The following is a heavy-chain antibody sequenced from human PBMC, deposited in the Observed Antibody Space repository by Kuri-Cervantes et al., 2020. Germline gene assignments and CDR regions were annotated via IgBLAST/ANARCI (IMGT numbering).Heavy chain of an antibody. V-gene: IGHV3-23*01. CDR2: ISGSGGST. J-gene: IGHJ4*02. CDR1: GFTFRSYA. CDR3: VVIAVADKTDY. Sequence: GESLKISCAASGFTFRSYAMSWVRQAPGKGLEWVSAISGSGGSTYYADSVKGRFTISRDNSKNTLYLQMNSLRAEDTAVYYCVVIAVADKTDYWGQGTLVTVSS. D-gene: IGHD6-19*01.